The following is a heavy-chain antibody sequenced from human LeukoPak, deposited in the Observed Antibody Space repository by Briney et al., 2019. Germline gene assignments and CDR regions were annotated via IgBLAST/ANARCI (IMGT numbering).Heavy chain of an antibody. J-gene: IGHJ5*02. Sequence: GGSLRLSCAASGFTFSSYSMNWVRQAPGKGLEWVSSISSSSSYIYYADSVKGRFTISRDNAKNSLYLQMNSLRAEDTAVYYCAKDEIYGDYHWFDPWGQGTLVTVSS. CDR1: GFTFSSYS. D-gene: IGHD4-17*01. CDR3: AKDEIYGDYHWFDP. V-gene: IGHV3-21*04. CDR2: ISSSSSYI.